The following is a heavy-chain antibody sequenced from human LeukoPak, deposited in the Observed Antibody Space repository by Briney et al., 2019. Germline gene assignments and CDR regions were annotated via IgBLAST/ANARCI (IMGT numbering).Heavy chain of an antibody. CDR1: GFTFSSYA. J-gene: IGHJ5*02. CDR3: AKDSQALRYFDWPPGA. CDR2: ISGSGGST. V-gene: IGHV3-23*01. Sequence: GGSLRLSCAASGFTFSSYAMSWVRQAPGKGLEWVSAISGSGGSTYYADSVKGWFTISRDNSKNTLYLQMNSLRAEDTAVYYCAKDSQALRYFDWPPGAWGQGTLVTVSS. D-gene: IGHD3-9*01.